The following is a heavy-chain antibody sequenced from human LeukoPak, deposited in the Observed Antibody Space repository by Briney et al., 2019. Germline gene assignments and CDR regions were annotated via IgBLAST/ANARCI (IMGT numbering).Heavy chain of an antibody. J-gene: IGHJ5*02. CDR2: INPNSGGT. D-gene: IGHD3-10*01. CDR1: GYTFTGYY. CDR3: ARDLGITMVRGVHNWFDP. Sequence: ASVKVSCKASGYTFTGYYMHWVRQAPGQGLEWMGWINPNSGGTNYAQKFQGRVTMTRDTSISTAYMELSRLRSDGTAVCYCARDLGITMVRGVHNWFDPWGQGTLVTVSS. V-gene: IGHV1-2*02.